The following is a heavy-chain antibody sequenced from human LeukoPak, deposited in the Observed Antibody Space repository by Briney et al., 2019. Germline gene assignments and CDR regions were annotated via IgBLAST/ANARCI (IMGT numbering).Heavy chain of an antibody. CDR3: ARRPGN. Sequence: GGSLRLSCVASGFAVGSNYMSWVRQAPGKGLEWVSLIYSGGAIRYADSVKGRFTISRDSSKNTLFLQMNDLTVEDTARYYCARRPGNWGQGILVTVSS. D-gene: IGHD1-14*01. J-gene: IGHJ4*02. CDR2: IYSGGAI. V-gene: IGHV3-53*01. CDR1: GFAVGSNY.